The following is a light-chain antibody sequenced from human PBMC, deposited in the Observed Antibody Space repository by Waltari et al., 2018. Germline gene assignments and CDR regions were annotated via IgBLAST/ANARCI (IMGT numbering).Light chain of an antibody. CDR3: QQYIDWPPGT. V-gene: IGKV3-15*01. CDR1: QSISTN. Sequence: IVMTQSPASLSVSPGERATLSCKTSQSISTNLAWYQQKPGQAPRLLIYAASTRATGVAARFSGSGSGTEFTLTISSLQSEDFAIYYCQQYIDWPPGTFGQGTRVEIK. CDR2: AAS. J-gene: IGKJ1*01.